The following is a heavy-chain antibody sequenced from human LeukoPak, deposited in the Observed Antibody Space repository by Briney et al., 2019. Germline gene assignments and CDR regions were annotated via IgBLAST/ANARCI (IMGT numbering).Heavy chain of an antibody. D-gene: IGHD2-2*01. CDR1: GGSISSYY. CDR3: ANGGYCSSTSCYPNWFDS. J-gene: IGHJ5*01. Sequence: PSETLSLTCTVSGGSISSYYWSWIRQPPGKGLEWIGYIYYSGSTNYNPSLKSRVTISVDTSKNQFSLKLRSVTAADTAVYYCANGGYCSSTSCYPNWFDSWGQGTLVTVSS. V-gene: IGHV4-59*01. CDR2: IYYSGST.